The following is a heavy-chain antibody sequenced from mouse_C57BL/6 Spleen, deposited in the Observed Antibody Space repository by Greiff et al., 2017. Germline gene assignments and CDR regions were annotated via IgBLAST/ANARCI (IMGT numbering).Heavy chain of an antibody. Sequence: EVMLVESGGDLVKPGGSLKLSCAASGFTFSSYGMSWVRQTPDKRLEWVATISSGGSYTYYPDSVKGRFTISRDNAKNTLYLQMSSLKSEDTAMYYCARHGDYGSRNFDYWGQGTTRTVSS. CDR2: ISSGGSYT. CDR3: ARHGDYGSRNFDY. CDR1: GFTFSSYG. V-gene: IGHV5-6*01. J-gene: IGHJ2*01. D-gene: IGHD1-1*01.